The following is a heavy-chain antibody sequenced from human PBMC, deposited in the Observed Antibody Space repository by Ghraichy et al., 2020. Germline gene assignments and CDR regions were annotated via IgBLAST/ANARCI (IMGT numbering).Heavy chain of an antibody. CDR3: AKDPNYYDSSGYYYSYYGMDV. CDR2: ISGSGGST. CDR1: GFTFSSYA. Sequence: GGSLRLSCAASGFTFSSYAMSWVRQAPGKGLEWVSAISGSGGSTYYADSVKGRFTISRYNSKNTLYLQMNSLRAEDTAVYYCAKDPNYYDSSGYYYSYYGMDVWGQGTTVTVSS. J-gene: IGHJ6*02. V-gene: IGHV3-23*01. D-gene: IGHD3-22*01.